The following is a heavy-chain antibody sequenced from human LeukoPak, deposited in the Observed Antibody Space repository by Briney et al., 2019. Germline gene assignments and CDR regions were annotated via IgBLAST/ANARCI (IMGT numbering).Heavy chain of an antibody. CDR3: ARGGYDSSGSYSQPFDY. CDR2: ISSSSSYT. J-gene: IGHJ4*02. D-gene: IGHD3-22*01. Sequence: PGGSLRLSCAASGFTFSNAWMSWVRQAPGKGLEWVSYISSSSSYTNYADSVKGRFTISRDNAKNSLYLQMNSLRAEDTAVYYCARGGYDSSGSYSQPFDYWGQGTLVTVSS. V-gene: IGHV3-11*05. CDR1: GFTFSNAW.